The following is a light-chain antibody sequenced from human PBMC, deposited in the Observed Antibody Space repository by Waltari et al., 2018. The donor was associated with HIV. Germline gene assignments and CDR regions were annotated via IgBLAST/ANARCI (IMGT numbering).Light chain of an antibody. J-gene: IGKJ2*03. CDR3: QQYDNPNYS. V-gene: IGKV1-33*01. CDR2: DAS. Sequence: IQMTQSPSSLSASVGDRVTITCQASQGIGNFLNWFLQKPGKAPKLLISDASNLRSGVPTRFRGTGSGKHFTLTISGLQPEDVATYYWQQYDNPNYSFGQGTKLEI. CDR1: QGIGNF.